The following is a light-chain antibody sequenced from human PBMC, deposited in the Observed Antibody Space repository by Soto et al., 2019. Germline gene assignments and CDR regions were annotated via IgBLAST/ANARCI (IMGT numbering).Light chain of an antibody. CDR3: SSYVSDNTPPYV. Sequence: QSALTQPASVSGSLGQSITISYTGTNSDVGDYNSVSWYQQHPGKAPRLMIYEVTNRPSGVSNRFSGSKSGNTASLTISGLQAEDEADYCCSSYVSDNTPPYVFATGTKLTVL. J-gene: IGLJ1*01. V-gene: IGLV2-14*01. CDR1: NSDVGDYNS. CDR2: EVT.